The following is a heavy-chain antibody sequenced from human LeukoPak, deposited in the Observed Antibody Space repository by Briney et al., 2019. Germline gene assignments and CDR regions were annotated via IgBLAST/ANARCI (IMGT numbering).Heavy chain of an antibody. Sequence: SEALSLTCSVYGGSISSYYWSWIRQPAGKGLEWIGRIYTSGSTNYNPSLKSRVTISVDTSKNQFSLKLSSVTAADTAVYYCAGGYSGYNTFFEYWGQGTLVTVSS. D-gene: IGHD5-12*01. CDR1: GGSISSYY. J-gene: IGHJ4*02. CDR2: IYTSGST. V-gene: IGHV4-4*07. CDR3: AGGYSGYNTFFEY.